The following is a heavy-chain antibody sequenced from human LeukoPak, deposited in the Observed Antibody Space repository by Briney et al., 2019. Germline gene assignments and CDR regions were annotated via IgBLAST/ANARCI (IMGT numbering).Heavy chain of an antibody. CDR2: IYYSGST. J-gene: IGHJ4*02. CDR3: ARYDFNKFFDY. Sequence: SETLSLTCTVSGGSISSSSYYWGWIRQPPGKGLEWIGSIYYSGSTYYNPSLKSRVTISVDTSKNQFSLKLSSVTVADTAVYYCARYDFNKFFDYWGQGTLVTVSS. V-gene: IGHV4-39*07. CDR1: GGSISSSSYY. D-gene: IGHD3-3*01.